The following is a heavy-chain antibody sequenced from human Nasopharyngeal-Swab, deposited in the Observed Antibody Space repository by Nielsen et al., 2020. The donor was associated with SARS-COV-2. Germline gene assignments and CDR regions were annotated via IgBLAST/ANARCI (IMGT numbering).Heavy chain of an antibody. D-gene: IGHD5-24*01. CDR3: ARGAWGRDGYNLFDY. CDR2: IYYSGST. J-gene: IGHJ4*02. V-gene: IGHV4-59*01. Sequence: SETLSRTCTVSGGSISSYYWSWIRQPPGKGLEWIGYIYYSGSTNYNPSLKSRVTISVDPSKNQFSLKLSSVTAADTAVYYCARGAWGRDGYNLFDYWGQGTLVTVSS. CDR1: GGSISSYY.